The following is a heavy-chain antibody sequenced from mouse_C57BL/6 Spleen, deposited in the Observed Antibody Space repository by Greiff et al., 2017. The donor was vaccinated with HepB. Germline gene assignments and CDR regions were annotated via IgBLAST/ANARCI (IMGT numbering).Heavy chain of an antibody. V-gene: IGHV1-15*01. Sequence: VQLQQSGAELVRPGASVTLSCKASGYTFTDYEMHWVKQTPVHGLEWIGAIDPETGGTAYNQKFKGKAILTADKSSSTAYMELRSLTSEDSAVYYGTRRGGPKGWYFDVWGTGTTVTVSS. CDR2: IDPETGGT. CDR3: TRRGGPKGWYFDV. D-gene: IGHD1-1*02. J-gene: IGHJ1*03. CDR1: GYTFTDYE.